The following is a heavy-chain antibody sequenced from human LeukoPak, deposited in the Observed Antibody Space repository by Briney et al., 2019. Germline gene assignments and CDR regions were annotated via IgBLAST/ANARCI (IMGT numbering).Heavy chain of an antibody. V-gene: IGHV3-21*01. CDR1: GFIFSNYN. Sequence: PGGSLRLSCAASGFIFSNYNMNWVRQAPGKGLEWVSSISSSSYMYYADSVKGRFTISRDNAKNSLYLQMSSLRAEDTAVYYCVSGWSNFDCWGQGTLVTVSS. D-gene: IGHD6-19*01. J-gene: IGHJ4*02. CDR2: ISSSSYM. CDR3: VSGWSNFDC.